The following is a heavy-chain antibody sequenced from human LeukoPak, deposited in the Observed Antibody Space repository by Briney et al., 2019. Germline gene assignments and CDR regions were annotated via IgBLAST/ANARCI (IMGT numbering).Heavy chain of an antibody. V-gene: IGHV4-59*12. Sequence: SETLSLTCTVSGGSISTYYWSWIRQPLGKGLEWIGYIYHTGSTYYNPSLKSRVTISVDTSKNQFSLRLSSVTAADTAVYYCARLQYCSGTSCYWFDPWGQGTLVTVSS. CDR2: IYHTGST. J-gene: IGHJ5*02. CDR1: GGSISTYY. CDR3: ARLQYCSGTSCYWFDP. D-gene: IGHD2-2*01.